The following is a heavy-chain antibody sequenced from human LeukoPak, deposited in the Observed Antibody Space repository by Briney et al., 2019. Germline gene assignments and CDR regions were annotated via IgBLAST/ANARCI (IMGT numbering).Heavy chain of an antibody. CDR3: ARAHRFGWFDP. V-gene: IGHV4-38-2*02. J-gene: IGHJ5*02. CDR1: GYSISSGYF. CDR2: IYHSGST. D-gene: IGHD3-10*01. Sequence: SETLSLTCTVSGYSISSGYFWGWIRQPPGKGLEWIGTIYHSGSTYYNPSLKSRVTISLDTSKNQFSLKLSSVTAADTAVYYCARAHRFGWFDPWGQGTLVTVSS.